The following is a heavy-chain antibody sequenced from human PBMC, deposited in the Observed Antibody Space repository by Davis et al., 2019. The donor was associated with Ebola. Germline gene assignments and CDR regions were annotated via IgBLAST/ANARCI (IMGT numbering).Heavy chain of an antibody. V-gene: IGHV1-8*01. D-gene: IGHD1-26*01. Sequence: AASVKVSCKASGYTFTSYDINWVRQATGQGLEWMGWMNPNSGNTGYAQKFQGRVTITADKSTSTAYMELSSLRSEDTAVYYCARGRYSGSYLDYYYGMDVWGQGTTVTVSS. CDR3: ARGRYSGSYLDYYYGMDV. CDR1: GYTFTSYD. J-gene: IGHJ6*02. CDR2: MNPNSGNT.